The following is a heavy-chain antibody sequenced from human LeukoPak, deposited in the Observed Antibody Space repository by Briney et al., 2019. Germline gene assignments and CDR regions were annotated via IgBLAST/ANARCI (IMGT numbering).Heavy chain of an antibody. CDR2: IKPDVSEI. CDR3: ARERGYSYGYSDY. V-gene: IGHV3-7*01. CDR1: GFTFSNYW. Sequence: GGSLRLSCAASGFTFSNYWMSWVRQAPGKGLEWVANIKPDVSEIYYVDSVKGRFTISRGNAKNYLYLQMNSLRAEDTAVYYCARERGYSYGYSDYWGQGTLVTVSS. D-gene: IGHD5-18*01. J-gene: IGHJ4*02.